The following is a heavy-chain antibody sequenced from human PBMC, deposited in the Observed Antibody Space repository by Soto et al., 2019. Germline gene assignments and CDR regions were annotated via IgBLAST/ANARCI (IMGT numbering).Heavy chain of an antibody. V-gene: IGHV3-64*01. Sequence: GGSLRLSCAASGFTFRSFAMYWVRQAPGKGLEYVSSISTNGRNTYFPNSVKGRFTISRDNSKNTLYLQMNSLRAEDTAVYYCAKDTYYYDRSGYYTYDHWGQGTQVTVSS. CDR1: GFTFRSFA. CDR2: ISTNGRNT. J-gene: IGHJ4*02. CDR3: AKDTYYYDRSGYYTYDH. D-gene: IGHD3-22*01.